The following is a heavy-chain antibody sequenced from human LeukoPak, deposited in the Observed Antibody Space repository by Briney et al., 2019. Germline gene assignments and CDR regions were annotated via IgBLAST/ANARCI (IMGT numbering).Heavy chain of an antibody. V-gene: IGHV1-2*02. CDR1: GYTFTGYY. CDR2: INPDSGGT. Sequence: GASVKVSCKASGYTFTGYYMHWVRQAPGQGLEWMGWINPDSGGTHYAQKFQGRVTMTRDTSISTAYMELSRLRSDDTAVYYCARVRQLVRVNNWFDPWGQGTLVTVSS. D-gene: IGHD1-1*01. CDR3: ARVRQLVRVNNWFDP. J-gene: IGHJ5*02.